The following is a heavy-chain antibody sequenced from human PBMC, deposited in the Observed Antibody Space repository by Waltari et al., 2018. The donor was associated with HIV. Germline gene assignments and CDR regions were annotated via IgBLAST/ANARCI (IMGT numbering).Heavy chain of an antibody. CDR3: ARQVRGVRKGNDDGFGI. CDR2: INAGNDKT. J-gene: IGHJ3*02. Sequence: HVQLVQSGAEGKKPGASVKVSCKASGYTFTSYAMHWVRQAPGQRLAWVGWINAGNDKTRSSEKSQGRVTVTRETSARTAYMELSSLRAEDTAVYYCARQVRGVRKGNDDGFGIWGQGTRVTVS. D-gene: IGHD3-10*01. CDR1: GYTFTSYA. V-gene: IGHV1-3*01.